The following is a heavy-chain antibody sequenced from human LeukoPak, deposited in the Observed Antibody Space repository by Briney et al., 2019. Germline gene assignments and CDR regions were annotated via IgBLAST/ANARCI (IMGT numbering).Heavy chain of an antibody. CDR3: ARVRGMEGYSSGWRPKRGYFDY. D-gene: IGHD6-19*01. CDR2: ITGSGSGT. CDR1: GFTFGSYG. Sequence: PGGSLRLSCAASGFTFGSYGMSWVRQTPEKGLEWVSTITGSGSGTYYTDSVKGRFTISRDNSENTLYLQMNSLRAEDTAVYYCARVRGMEGYSSGWRPKRGYFDYWGQGTLVTVSS. V-gene: IGHV3-23*01. J-gene: IGHJ4*02.